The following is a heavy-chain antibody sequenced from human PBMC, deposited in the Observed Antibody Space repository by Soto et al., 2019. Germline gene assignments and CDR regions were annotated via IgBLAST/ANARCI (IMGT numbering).Heavy chain of an antibody. CDR3: ARAGYCSGGSCYSPIPYYYYYMDV. Sequence: SETLSLTCTVSGGSISSYYWSWIRQPPGKGLEWIGYIYYSGSTNYNPSLKSRVTISVDTSKNQFSLKLSSVTAADTAVYYCARAGYCSGGSCYSPIPYYYYYMDVWGKGTTDTVSS. J-gene: IGHJ6*03. CDR1: GGSISSYY. CDR2: IYYSGST. D-gene: IGHD2-15*01. V-gene: IGHV4-59*01.